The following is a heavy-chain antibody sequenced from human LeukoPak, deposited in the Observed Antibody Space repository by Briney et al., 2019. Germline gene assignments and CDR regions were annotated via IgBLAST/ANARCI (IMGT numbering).Heavy chain of an antibody. D-gene: IGHD4-17*01. Sequence: PGGSLRLSCAASGFIFSSYSMNWVRLAPGKGLEWVSSISSSSSYIYYADSVKGRFTISRDNAKNSLYLQMNSLRAEDTAVYYCARNDYGDYEIYFDYWGQGTLVTVSS. V-gene: IGHV3-21*01. CDR1: GFIFSSYS. J-gene: IGHJ4*02. CDR2: ISSSSSYI. CDR3: ARNDYGDYEIYFDY.